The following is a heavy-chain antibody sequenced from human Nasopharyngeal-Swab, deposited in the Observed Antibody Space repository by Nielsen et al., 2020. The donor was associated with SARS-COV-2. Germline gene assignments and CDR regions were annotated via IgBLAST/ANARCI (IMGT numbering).Heavy chain of an antibody. Sequence: SETLSLTCTVSGGSISSRSYYWGWIRQPPGKGLEWIGSIYYSGSTYYNPSLKSRVTISVDTSKNQFSLKLSSVTAADTAVYYCARYKDQRWLQNDYWGQGPLVTVSS. CDR2: IYYSGST. J-gene: IGHJ4*02. CDR1: GGSISSRSYY. V-gene: IGHV4-39*01. D-gene: IGHD5-24*01. CDR3: ARYKDQRWLQNDY.